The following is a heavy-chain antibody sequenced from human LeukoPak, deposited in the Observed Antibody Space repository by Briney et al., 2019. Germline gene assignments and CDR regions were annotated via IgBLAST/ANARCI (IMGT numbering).Heavy chain of an antibody. CDR1: GFTFSSYS. CDR2: ISSSSSYI. CDR3: ARLAPWRVTTYGLDYYYYMDV. J-gene: IGHJ6*03. V-gene: IGHV3-21*01. Sequence: GGSLRLSCAASGFTFSSYSMNWVRQAPGKGLEWVSSISSSSSYIYYADSVKGRFTISRDNAKNSLYLQMNSLRAEDTAVYYCARLAPWRVTTYGLDYYYYMDVWGKGTTVTVSS. D-gene: IGHD4-11*01.